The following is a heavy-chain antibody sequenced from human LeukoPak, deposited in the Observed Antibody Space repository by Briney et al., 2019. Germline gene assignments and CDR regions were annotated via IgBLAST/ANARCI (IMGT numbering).Heavy chain of an antibody. Sequence: ASVKVSCKASDYTFTNYGISWVRQAPGQGLEWMGWISAYNGKTYYAQNFQGRVTVTTDTSTSTAYMDLRSLRSDDTAVYYCARTNLDCKNGVCYDYWGQGTPVTVST. J-gene: IGHJ4*02. V-gene: IGHV1-18*01. CDR1: DYTFTNYG. CDR3: ARTNLDCKNGVCYDY. D-gene: IGHD2-8*01. CDR2: ISAYNGKT.